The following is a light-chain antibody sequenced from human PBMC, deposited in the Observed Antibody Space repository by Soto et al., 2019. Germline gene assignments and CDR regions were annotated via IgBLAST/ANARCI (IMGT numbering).Light chain of an antibody. Sequence: QSVLTQPASVSGSPGQSITISCTGTSSDVGAYNYVSWYQQEPGKAPKLMIYDFSNRPSGISARFSGPKSGNTASLTISGLQAEDEADYYCNSYATSNTYVFGTGTKVTVL. CDR1: SSDVGAYNY. J-gene: IGLJ1*01. CDR3: NSYATSNTYV. CDR2: DFS. V-gene: IGLV2-14*01.